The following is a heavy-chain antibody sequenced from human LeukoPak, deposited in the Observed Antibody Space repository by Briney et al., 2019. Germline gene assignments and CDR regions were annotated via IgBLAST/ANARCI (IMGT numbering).Heavy chain of an antibody. CDR2: INHSGST. D-gene: IGHD6-13*01. J-gene: IGHJ3*02. V-gene: IGHV4-39*07. Sequence: ASETLSLTCTVSGGSISSSSYYWSWIRQPPGKELEWIGEINHSGSTNYNPSLKSRVTISVDTSKNQFSLKLSSVTAADTAVYYCARWYSSSWYFITAFDIWGQGTMVTVSS. CDR3: ARWYSSSWYFITAFDI. CDR1: GGSISSSSYY.